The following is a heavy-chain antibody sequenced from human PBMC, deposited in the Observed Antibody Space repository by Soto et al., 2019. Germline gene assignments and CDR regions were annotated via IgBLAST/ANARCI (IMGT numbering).Heavy chain of an antibody. D-gene: IGHD2-15*01. J-gene: IGHJ4*02. CDR2: IKSDGSST. CDR3: AREACSGGNCFYFGPDY. V-gene: IGHV3-74*01. CDR1: GITFSSYW. Sequence: EVQLVESGGGLVQPGGSLRLSCAASGITFSSYWMHWVRQAPGKGLVWVSRIKSDGSSTSYADSVKGRFTISRDNAKNTLYLQMYSLRAEDTAVYYCAREACSGGNCFYFGPDYWGQGTLVTVSS.